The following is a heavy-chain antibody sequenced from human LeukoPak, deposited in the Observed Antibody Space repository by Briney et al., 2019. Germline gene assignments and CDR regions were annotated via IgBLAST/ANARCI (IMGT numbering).Heavy chain of an antibody. D-gene: IGHD3-3*01. J-gene: IGHJ4*02. Sequence: GGSLRLSCAASGFTFSSYSMNWVRQAPGKGLEWVSYISSSSSTIYYADSVEGRFTISRDNAKNSLYLQMNSLRAEDTAVYYCARAPNYDFWSGYQYYFDYWGQGTLVTVSS. CDR3: ARAPNYDFWSGYQYYFDY. CDR1: GFTFSSYS. CDR2: ISSSSSTI. V-gene: IGHV3-48*01.